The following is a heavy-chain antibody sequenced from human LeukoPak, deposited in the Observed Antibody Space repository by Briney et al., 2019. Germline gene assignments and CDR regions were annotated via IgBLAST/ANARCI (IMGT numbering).Heavy chain of an antibody. J-gene: IGHJ4*02. CDR2: IIPIFGTA. CDR1: GGTFSSYA. V-gene: IGHV1-69*13. Sequence: SVKVSCKASGGTFSSYAISWVRQASGQGLEWMGGIIPIFGTANYAQKFQGRVTITADESTSTAYMELSSLRSEDMAVYYCARATIQLWYNDYWGQGTLVTVSS. CDR3: ARATIQLWYNDY. D-gene: IGHD5-18*01.